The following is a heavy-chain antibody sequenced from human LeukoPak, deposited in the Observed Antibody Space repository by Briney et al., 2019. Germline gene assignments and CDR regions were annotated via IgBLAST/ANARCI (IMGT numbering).Heavy chain of an antibody. CDR3: ARRGWELYFDY. V-gene: IGHV1-46*01. D-gene: IGHD1-26*01. CDR1: GYTFTSYY. Sequence: ASVKVSCKASGYTFTSYYMHWVRQAPGQGLEWMGIINPSGGSTSYAQKFQGRVTMPRDMSTSTVSMELRSLRSEHPAVYYCARRGWELYFDYWGQGTLVTVSS. CDR2: INPSGGST. J-gene: IGHJ4*02.